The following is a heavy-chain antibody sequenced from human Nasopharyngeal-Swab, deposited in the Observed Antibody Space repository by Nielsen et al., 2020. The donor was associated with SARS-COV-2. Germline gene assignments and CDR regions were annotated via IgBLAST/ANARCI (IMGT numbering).Heavy chain of an antibody. V-gene: IGHV3-15*01. CDR1: EFTFSQAW. D-gene: IGHD4-23*01. J-gene: IGHJ2*01. Sequence: GGSLRLSCAASEFTFSQAWMSWVRQVPGRAPEWVGRIKSKADGGTIDYAAPVKGRLTISRDDSKNTLYLQMNSLKIEDTAVYFCTTAFWAVISYWYFDIWGRGTLVTVSS. CDR2: IKSKADGGTI. CDR3: TTAFWAVISYWYFDI.